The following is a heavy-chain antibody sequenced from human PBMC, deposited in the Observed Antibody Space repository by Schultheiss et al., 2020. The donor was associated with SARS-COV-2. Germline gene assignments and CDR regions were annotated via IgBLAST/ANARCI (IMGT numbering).Heavy chain of an antibody. D-gene: IGHD2-2*01. CDR2: ISGSGGST. CDR1: GFTFRSHA. CDR3: AKDIGYCSSTSCYRDVDTAIYYYMDV. J-gene: IGHJ6*03. V-gene: IGHV3-23*01. Sequence: GGSLRLSCAASGFTFRSHAMSWVRQAPGKGLEWVSAISGSGGSTYYADSVKGRFTISRDNAKNTLYLQMNSLRAEDTAVYYCAKDIGYCSSTSCYRDVDTAIYYYMDVWGKGTTVTVSS.